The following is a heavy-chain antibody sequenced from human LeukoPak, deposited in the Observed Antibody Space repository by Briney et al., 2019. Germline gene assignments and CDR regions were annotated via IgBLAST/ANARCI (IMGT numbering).Heavy chain of an antibody. CDR2: IKSKTDGGTT. CDR3: TTDSPDYGDFLSNY. Sequence: GGSLRLSCAASGFTFSNAWMSWVRQAPGKGLEWVGRIKSKTDGGTTDYAAPVKGSFTISRDDSKNTLYLQMNSLKTEDTAVYYCTTDSPDYGDFLSNYWGQGTLVTVSS. D-gene: IGHD4-17*01. J-gene: IGHJ4*02. CDR1: GFTFSNAW. V-gene: IGHV3-15*01.